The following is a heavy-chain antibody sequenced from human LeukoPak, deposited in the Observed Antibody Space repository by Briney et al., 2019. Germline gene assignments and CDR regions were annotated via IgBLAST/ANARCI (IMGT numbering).Heavy chain of an antibody. CDR3: ARAPRYYDSSGYYLGYYFDY. J-gene: IGHJ4*02. Sequence: SETLSLTCTVSGGSISSYYWSWIRQPPGKGLEWIGYIYYSRSTNYNPSLTSRVTISVDTSKNQFSLKLSSVTAADTAVYYCARAPRYYDSSGYYLGYYFDYWGQGTLVTVSS. V-gene: IGHV4-59*01. CDR2: IYYSRST. CDR1: GGSISSYY. D-gene: IGHD3-22*01.